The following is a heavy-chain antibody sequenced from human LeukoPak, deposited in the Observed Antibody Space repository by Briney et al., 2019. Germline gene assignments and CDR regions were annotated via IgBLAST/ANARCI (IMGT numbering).Heavy chain of an antibody. Sequence: GGSLRLSCVASGFPFSSYWMTWVRQAPGKGLEWVANIKQDGSKKSYVDSVKGRFTISRDNAKNSLYLQMNSLRAEDTAVYYCVRDLGGRSGHWGQGTLVTVSS. J-gene: IGHJ4*02. CDR2: IKQDGSKK. D-gene: IGHD1-26*01. V-gene: IGHV3-7*01. CDR1: GFPFSSYW. CDR3: VRDLGGRSGH.